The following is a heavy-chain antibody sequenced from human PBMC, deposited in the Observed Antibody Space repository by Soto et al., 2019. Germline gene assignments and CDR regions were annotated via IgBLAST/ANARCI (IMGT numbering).Heavy chain of an antibody. J-gene: IGHJ6*02. V-gene: IGHV3-21*01. CDR3: ARDRSATVTTYYYYYGMDV. CDR2: ISSSSSYI. CDR1: GFTFSSYS. D-gene: IGHD4-4*01. Sequence: PGGSLRLSCAASGFTFSSYSMNWVRQAPGKGLEWVSSISSSSSYIYYAGSVKGRFTISRDNAKNSLYLQMNSLRAEDTAVYYCARDRSATVTTYYYYYGMDVWGQGTTVTVSS.